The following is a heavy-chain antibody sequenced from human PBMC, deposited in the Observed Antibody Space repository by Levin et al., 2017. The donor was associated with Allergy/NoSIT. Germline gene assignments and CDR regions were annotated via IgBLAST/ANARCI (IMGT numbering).Heavy chain of an antibody. V-gene: IGHV3-23*01. CDR3: AKDIAVAGNFDY. CDR1: GFTFSSYA. D-gene: IGHD6-19*01. J-gene: IGHJ4*02. Sequence: GESLKISCAASGFTFSSYAMSWVRQAPGKGLEWVSAISGSGGSTYYADSVKGRFTISRDNSKNTLYLQMNSLRAEDTAVYYCAKDIAVAGNFDYWGQGTLVTVSS. CDR2: ISGSGGST.